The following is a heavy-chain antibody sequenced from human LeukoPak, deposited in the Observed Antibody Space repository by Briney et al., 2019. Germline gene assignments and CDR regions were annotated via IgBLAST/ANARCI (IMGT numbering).Heavy chain of an antibody. Sequence: ASVKVSCKVSGYTLTELSIHWVRQAPGKGLEWMGGFDPEDGETIYATKFQGRVALPEDTSTDTAYMELSSLRSEDTAVYYCATVPYPTVTTGFIEYWGQGTLVTVSS. CDR2: FDPEDGET. V-gene: IGHV1-24*01. CDR1: GYTLTELS. D-gene: IGHD4-17*01. J-gene: IGHJ4*02. CDR3: ATVPYPTVTTGFIEY.